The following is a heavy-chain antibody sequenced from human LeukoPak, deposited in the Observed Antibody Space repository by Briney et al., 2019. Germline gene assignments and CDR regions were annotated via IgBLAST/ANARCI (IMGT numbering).Heavy chain of an antibody. J-gene: IGHJ5*02. CDR3: ASGDYDVNWFDP. CDR1: GGSISSGGYY. V-gene: IGHV4-31*03. Sequence: SETLSLTCTVSGGSISSGGYYWSWIRQHPGKALEWIGYIYYSGSTYYNPSLKSRVTISVDTSKYQFSLKLSSVTAADTAVYYCASGDYDVNWFDPWGQGTLVTVSS. CDR2: IYYSGST. D-gene: IGHD4-17*01.